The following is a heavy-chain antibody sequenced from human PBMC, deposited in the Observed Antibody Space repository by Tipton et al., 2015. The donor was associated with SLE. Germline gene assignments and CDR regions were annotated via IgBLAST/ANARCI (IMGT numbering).Heavy chain of an antibody. J-gene: IGHJ4*02. V-gene: IGHV4-39*07. D-gene: IGHD3-10*01. CDR3: ASLYYGLGVLDY. Sequence: TLSLTCTVSGCSISSSSYYWCWIRQPPGKGLEWIGSIYYSGSTYYTPSLKSRVTISVDTSKNQFSLKLSSVTAADTAVYYCASLYYGLGVLDYWGQGTLVTVSS. CDR1: GCSISSSSYY. CDR2: IYYSGST.